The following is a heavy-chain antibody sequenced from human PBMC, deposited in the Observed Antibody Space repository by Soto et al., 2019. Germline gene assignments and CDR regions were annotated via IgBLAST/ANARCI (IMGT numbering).Heavy chain of an antibody. CDR2: VNPNSGDT. V-gene: IGHV1-8*01. D-gene: IGHD6-19*01. CDR1: GYTFSSYD. Sequence: QVQLVQSGAEVKKPGGSVKVSCKASGYTFSSYDINWVRQATGKGLEWMGWVNPNSGDTGYAQKFQGRVTLTRNTSINTAYIELSSLTSDDTAVYYCATSGGGWYLYWGQGTLVTVSS. CDR3: ATSGGGWYLY. J-gene: IGHJ4*02.